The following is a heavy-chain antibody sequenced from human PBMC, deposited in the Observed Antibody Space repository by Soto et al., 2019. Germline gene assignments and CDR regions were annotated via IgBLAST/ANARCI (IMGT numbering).Heavy chain of an antibody. CDR3: ARDLSPPTTGPNRLALQGMGV. Sequence: SKGLEWVAVTSYDGPNKYYADSVKGRFTISRDNSKKTLFLQMNSLRAEDTAVYYCARDLSPPTTGPNRLALQGMGV. CDR2: TSYDGPNK. V-gene: IGHV3-30-3*01. J-gene: IGHJ6*01. D-gene: IGHD1-1*01.